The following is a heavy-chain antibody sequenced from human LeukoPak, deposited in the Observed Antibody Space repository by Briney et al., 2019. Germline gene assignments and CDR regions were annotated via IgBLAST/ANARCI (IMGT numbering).Heavy chain of an antibody. D-gene: IGHD6-19*01. J-gene: IGHJ3*02. CDR1: GGSFSGYY. V-gene: IGHV4-34*01. CDR3: ARDYSSGWYGAFDI. Sequence: SETLSLTCAVYGGSFSGYYWSWIRQPPGKGLEWIGEINHSGSTNYNPSLKSRVTISVDTSKNQFSLKLSSVTGADTAVYYCARDYSSGWYGAFDIWGQGTMVTVSS. CDR2: INHSGST.